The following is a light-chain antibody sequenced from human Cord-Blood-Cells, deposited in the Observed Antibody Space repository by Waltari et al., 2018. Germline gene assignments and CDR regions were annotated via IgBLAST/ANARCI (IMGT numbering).Light chain of an antibody. V-gene: IGLV2-11*01. CDR3: CSYAGSYTFVV. CDR1: SSDVGGYNY. CDR2: DVS. J-gene: IGLJ2*01. Sequence: QSALTQPRSVSGSPGQSVTVSCTGTSSDVGGYNYVSWYHHLPGKDPKRMIYDVSKRPSWVPDRFSGSKSGNTASLTISGLQAEDEADYYCCSYAGSYTFVVFGGGTKLTVL.